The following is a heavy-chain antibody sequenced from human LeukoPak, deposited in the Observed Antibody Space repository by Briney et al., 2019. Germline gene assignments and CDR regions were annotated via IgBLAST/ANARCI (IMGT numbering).Heavy chain of an antibody. D-gene: IGHD6-13*01. CDR1: EFTLRNAG. Sequence: GGPLRPSWEASEFTLRNAGMSWVRKPQGKGLKWVGRIKSKTDGGTTDYAAPVKGRFTISRDDSKNTLYLQMNSLKTEDTAVYSCTTESAGLDYWGQGTLVTVSS. J-gene: IGHJ4*02. CDR3: TTESAGLDY. V-gene: IGHV3-15*01. CDR2: IKSKTDGGTT.